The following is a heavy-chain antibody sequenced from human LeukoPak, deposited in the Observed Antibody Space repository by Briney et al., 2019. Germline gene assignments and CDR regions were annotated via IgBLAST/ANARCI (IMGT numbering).Heavy chain of an antibody. Sequence: GASVKVSCKASGYTFTSYYMHWVRQAPGQGLEWMGWTNPNSGGTNYAQKFQGRVTMTRDTSISTAYMELSRLRSDDTAVYYCARVWFGESSGDFDYWGQGTLVTVSS. CDR3: ARVWFGESSGDFDY. D-gene: IGHD3-10*01. CDR1: GYTFTSYY. CDR2: TNPNSGGT. J-gene: IGHJ4*02. V-gene: IGHV1-2*02.